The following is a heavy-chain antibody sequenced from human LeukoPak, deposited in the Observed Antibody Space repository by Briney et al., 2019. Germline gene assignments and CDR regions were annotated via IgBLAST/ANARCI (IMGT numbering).Heavy chain of an antibody. CDR1: GFTVSSNY. D-gene: IGHD6-19*01. V-gene: IGHV3-53*01. J-gene: IGHJ6*02. Sequence: GGSLRLSCAASGFTVSSNYMSWLRQAPEKGLEWVSVIYSGGSTYYADSVKGRFTISRDNSKNTLYLQMNSLRAEDTAVYYCARALPAVAGGYGMDVWGQGTTVTVSS. CDR2: IYSGGST. CDR3: ARALPAVAGGYGMDV.